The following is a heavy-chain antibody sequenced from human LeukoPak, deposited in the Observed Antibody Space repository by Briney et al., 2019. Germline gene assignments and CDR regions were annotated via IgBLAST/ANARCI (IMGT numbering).Heavy chain of an antibody. V-gene: IGHV1-3*01. Sequence: ASVKVSCKASGYTFTSYAMHWVRQAPGQRLEWMGWINAGNGNTKYSQRFQGRVTITRETSASTAYMELSSLRSEDTAVYYCAREVGDGYNSYYFDYWGQGTLVTVSS. CDR3: AREVGDGYNSYYFDY. CDR1: GYTFTSYA. D-gene: IGHD5-24*01. J-gene: IGHJ4*02. CDR2: INAGNGNT.